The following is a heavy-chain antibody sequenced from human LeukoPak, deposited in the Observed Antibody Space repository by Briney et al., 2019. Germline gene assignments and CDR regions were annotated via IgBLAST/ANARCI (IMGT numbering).Heavy chain of an antibody. V-gene: IGHV4-39*01. CDR1: GGSISSSSYY. D-gene: IGHD3-3*01. CDR2: IYYSGST. J-gene: IGHJ4*02. Sequence: SETLSLTCTVSGGSISSSSYYWGWVRQPPGRGLEWVGSIYYSGSTYYNPSLKSRVTISVDTSKNQFSLKLSSVTAADTAVYYCARATIFGVVITLDYWGQGTLVTVSS. CDR3: ARATIFGVVITLDY.